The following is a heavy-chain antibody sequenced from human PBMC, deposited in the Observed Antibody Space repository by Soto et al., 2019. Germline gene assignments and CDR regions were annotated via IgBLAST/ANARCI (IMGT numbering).Heavy chain of an antibody. V-gene: IGHV3-9*01. CDR2: INWKSDV. CDR1: GFTFDDNA. CDR3: ARVLNSGEHNWFDP. Sequence: GGSLRLSCAVSGFTFDDNAMHWVRQAPEKGLEWVSGINWKSDVGYADSVKGRFTISRDNAENSLYLQMNSLRAEDTAVYYCARVLNSGEHNWFDPWGQGTLVTVSS. D-gene: IGHD3-10*01. J-gene: IGHJ5*02.